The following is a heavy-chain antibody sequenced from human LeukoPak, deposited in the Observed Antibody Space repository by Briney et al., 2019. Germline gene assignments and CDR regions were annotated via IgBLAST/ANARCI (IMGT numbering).Heavy chain of an antibody. Sequence: GGSLRLSCAASAFSFSNYNMNWVRQAPGKGLEWVSSITSSGSYIYYADSVKGRFTISRDNAKNSLYLQLNSLRAEDTAVYYCARGWFDDYDYVWGSYSSNWFDPWGQGTLVTASS. CDR1: AFSFSNYN. CDR2: ITSSGSYI. V-gene: IGHV3-21*01. J-gene: IGHJ5*02. CDR3: ARGWFDDYDYVWGSYSSNWFDP. D-gene: IGHD3-16*02.